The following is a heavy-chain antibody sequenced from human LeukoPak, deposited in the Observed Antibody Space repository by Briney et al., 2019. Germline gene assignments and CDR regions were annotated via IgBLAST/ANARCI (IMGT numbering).Heavy chain of an antibody. J-gene: IGHJ4*02. Sequence: GGSLRLSCAASGFTVSSNYMSWVRQAPGKGLEWVSGISGSGGSTYYADSVKGRFTISRDNSKNTLYLQMKSLRAEDTAVYYCAKTYQLISYFDYWGQGTLVTVSS. CDR1: GFTVSSNY. CDR3: AKTYQLISYFDY. D-gene: IGHD5-24*01. CDR2: ISGSGGST. V-gene: IGHV3-23*01.